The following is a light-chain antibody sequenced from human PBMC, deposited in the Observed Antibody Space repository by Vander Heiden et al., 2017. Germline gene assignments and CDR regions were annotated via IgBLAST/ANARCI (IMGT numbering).Light chain of an antibody. Sequence: DIRVTQSPSTLSASVGDRVTSTCRASQNIKRWLAWYQQRPGKAPKLLIYKASSLESGVPSSFSGSGYGTHFTLTISSLQPDDFATYYCQQYYSDSRTFGQGTKVEL. J-gene: IGKJ1*01. CDR1: QNIKRW. CDR2: KAS. CDR3: QQYYSDSRT. V-gene: IGKV1-5*03.